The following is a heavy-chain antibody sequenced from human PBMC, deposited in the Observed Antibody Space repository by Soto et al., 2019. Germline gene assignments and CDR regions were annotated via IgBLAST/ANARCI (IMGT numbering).Heavy chain of an antibody. CDR3: ARVGGRDSGSHYESWFDP. CDR2: INPSGGST. CDR1: GYTFTSYY. Sequence: ASVKVSCKASGYTFTSYYMHWVRQAPGQGLEWMGIINPSGGSTSYAQKFQGRVTMTRDTSTSTVYMELSSLRSEDTAVYCCARVGGRDSGSHYESWFDPWGQGTLVTVSS. D-gene: IGHD1-26*01. V-gene: IGHV1-46*01. J-gene: IGHJ5*02.